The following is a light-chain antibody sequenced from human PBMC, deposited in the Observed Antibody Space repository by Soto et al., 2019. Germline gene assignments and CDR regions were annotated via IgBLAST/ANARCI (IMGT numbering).Light chain of an antibody. V-gene: IGKV1-39*01. Sequence: DIQMTQSPSSLSASVGDRVTITCRASQSISSYLNWYQQKPGKAPKLLIYAASSLQSGVPSRFSGSGSGTDFTLTISSLQPEDFVTYYCQQSYSTPWGFGQGTKVEIK. CDR3: QQSYSTPWG. CDR1: QSISSY. CDR2: AAS. J-gene: IGKJ1*01.